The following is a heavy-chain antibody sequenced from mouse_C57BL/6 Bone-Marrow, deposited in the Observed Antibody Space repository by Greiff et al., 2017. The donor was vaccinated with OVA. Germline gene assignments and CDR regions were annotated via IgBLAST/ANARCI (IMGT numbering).Heavy chain of an antibody. CDR1: GYTFTSYW. V-gene: IGHV1-52*01. J-gene: IGHJ4*01. D-gene: IGHD2-1*01. Sequence: QVQLQQPGAELVRPGSSVKLSCKASGYTFTSYWMHWVKQRPIQGLEWIGNIDPSDSETHYNQKFKDKATLTVDKSSSTAYMQRSSLTSEDSAVYYCALLYYGNYLKAMDYWGQGTSVTVSS. CDR2: IDPSDSET. CDR3: ALLYYGNYLKAMDY.